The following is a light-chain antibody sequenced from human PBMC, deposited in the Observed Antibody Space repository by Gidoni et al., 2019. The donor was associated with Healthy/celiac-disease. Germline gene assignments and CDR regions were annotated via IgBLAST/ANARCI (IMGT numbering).Light chain of an antibody. J-gene: IGKJ1*01. V-gene: IGKV3-11*01. CDR1: QSVSSY. CDR3: QQRSNWPWT. CDR2: DAS. Sequence: DIVFTQSPATLSLSPGERATLSCRASQSVSSYLAWYQQKPGQAPRLLIYDASNMATGIPARFSGSGSGTDFTLTISSLEPEDFAVYYCQQRSNWPWTFGQGTKVEIK.